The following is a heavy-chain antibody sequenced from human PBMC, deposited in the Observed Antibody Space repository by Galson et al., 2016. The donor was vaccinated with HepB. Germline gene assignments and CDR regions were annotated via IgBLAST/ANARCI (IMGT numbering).Heavy chain of an antibody. D-gene: IGHD2/OR15-2a*01. Sequence: SLRLSCAASGFTFSSYAMSWVRQAPGGGLEWVSAINDRGVGTYYADSVKGRFTISRDNSRNTLYLQLNSLRAEDTASYYCAKGTSGNSGPTLDYWGQGTVVTVSS. V-gene: IGHV3-23*01. J-gene: IGHJ4*02. CDR1: GFTFSSYA. CDR2: INDRGVGT. CDR3: AKGTSGNSGPTLDY.